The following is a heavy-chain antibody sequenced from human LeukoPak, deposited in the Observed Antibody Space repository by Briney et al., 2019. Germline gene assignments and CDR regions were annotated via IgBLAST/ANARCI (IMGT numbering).Heavy chain of an antibody. J-gene: IGHJ4*02. CDR2: FDPEDGET. CDR3: APQGKLTGDLSFDY. Sequence: GASVKVSCKVSGYTLTELSMHWVRLAPGKGLEWMGGFDPEDGETIYAQKFQGRVTMTEDTSTDTAYMELSSLRSEDTAVYYCAPQGKLTGDLSFDYWGQGTLVTVSS. V-gene: IGHV1-24*01. D-gene: IGHD7-27*01. CDR1: GYTLTELS.